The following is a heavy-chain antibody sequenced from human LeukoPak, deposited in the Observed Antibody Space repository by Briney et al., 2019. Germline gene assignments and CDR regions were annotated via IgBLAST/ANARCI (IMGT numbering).Heavy chain of an antibody. CDR2: ISGSGGST. CDR1: GFTFSSYA. Sequence: GGSLRLSCAASGFTFSSYAMSWVRQAPGKGLEWVSAISGSGGSTYYADSVKGRFTISRDNSKNTLYLQMNSLKTEDTAVYYCTRYPSGPHTVTTGDYWGQGTLVTVSS. D-gene: IGHD4-11*01. J-gene: IGHJ4*02. CDR3: TRYPSGPHTVTTGDY. V-gene: IGHV3-23*01.